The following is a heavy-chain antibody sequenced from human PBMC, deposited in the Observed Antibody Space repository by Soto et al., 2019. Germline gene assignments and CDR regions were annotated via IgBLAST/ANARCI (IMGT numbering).Heavy chain of an antibody. CDR1: GFTFTRYS. CDR2: INSTTNYI. Sequence: EVQLVESGGGLVKPGGSLRLSCTTSGFTFTRYSMNWVRQAPGKWLEWVSSINSTTNYIYYGDSMKGRFTISRNNAKDSLYLEMNSLRAEDTAVYYCARESEDLTSNFDYWGQGTLVTVSS. CDR3: ARESEDLTSNFDY. J-gene: IGHJ4*02. V-gene: IGHV3-21*06.